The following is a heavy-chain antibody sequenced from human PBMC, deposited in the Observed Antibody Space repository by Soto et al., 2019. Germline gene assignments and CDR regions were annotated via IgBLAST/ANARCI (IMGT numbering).Heavy chain of an antibody. D-gene: IGHD4-4*01. V-gene: IGHV3-74*01. CDR1: GSTFSNDW. CDR2: INSDGSST. Sequence: GGSLRLSCAVSGSTFSNDWMHWVRQAPGKGLVWVSHINSDGSSTNYADFVKGRFTIARDNAKNTVYLQMNSLRAEDTAVYYCARDRSYSFDIWGQGTMVTVSS. CDR3: ARDRSYSFDI. J-gene: IGHJ3*02.